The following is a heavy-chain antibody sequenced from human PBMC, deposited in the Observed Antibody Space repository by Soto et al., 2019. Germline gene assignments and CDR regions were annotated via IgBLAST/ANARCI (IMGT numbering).Heavy chain of an antibody. CDR2: ISSTGSTP. CDR1: GFPFSDSY. D-gene: IGHD6-6*01. CDR3: ARGQQLVANWLDP. Sequence: GGSLRLSCAASGFPFSDSYMAWIRQAPGKGLEEIATISSTGSTPYYADSVKGRFTISRDNAQNSLYLEMNNLRAEDTAVYYCARGQQLVANWLDPWGQGILVTVS. V-gene: IGHV3-11*01. J-gene: IGHJ5*02.